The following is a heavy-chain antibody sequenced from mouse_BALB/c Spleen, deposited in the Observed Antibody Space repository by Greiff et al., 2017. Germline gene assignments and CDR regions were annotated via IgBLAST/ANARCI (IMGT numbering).Heavy chain of an antibody. CDR3: ARQDDYGSSYRWYFDV. CDR1: GFTFSSYG. D-gene: IGHD1-1*01. Sequence: DVKLVESGGDLVKPGGSLKLSCAASGFTFSSYGMSWVRQTPDKRLEWVATISSGGSYTYYPDSVKGRFTISRDNAKNTLYLQMSSLKSEDTAMYYCARQDDYGSSYRWYFDVWGAGTTVTVSS. CDR2: ISSGGSYT. V-gene: IGHV5-6*02. J-gene: IGHJ1*01.